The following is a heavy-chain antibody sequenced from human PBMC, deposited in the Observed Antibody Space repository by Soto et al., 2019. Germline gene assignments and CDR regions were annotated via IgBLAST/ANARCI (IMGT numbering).Heavy chain of an antibody. J-gene: IGHJ5*02. CDR2: ISSSGSTI. D-gene: IGHD6-13*01. V-gene: IGHV3-48*03. CDR1: GFTFSTYE. Sequence: GGSLRLSCAASGFTFSTYEMNWVRQAPGKGLEWVSYISSSGSTIYYADSVKGRFTISRDNAKNSLYLQMNSLRAEDTAVYFCAREAESGTDWFDPWGQGSLVTVSS. CDR3: AREAESGTDWFDP.